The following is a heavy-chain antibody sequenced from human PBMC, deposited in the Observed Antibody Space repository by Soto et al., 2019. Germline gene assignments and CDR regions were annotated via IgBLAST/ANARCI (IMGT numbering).Heavy chain of an antibody. Sequence: QVQLVQSGAEVKKPGASVKVSCKASGYTFTSYDINWVRQATGQGLEWMGWMNPNSGNTGYAQKLQGRVTMTSNTSISTAYMALSSLRSEDTAVYYCARVYHLGELSLFSWGQGTLVTVSS. D-gene: IGHD3-16*02. CDR1: GYTFTSYD. CDR2: MNPNSGNT. J-gene: IGHJ4*02. V-gene: IGHV1-8*01. CDR3: ARVYHLGELSLFS.